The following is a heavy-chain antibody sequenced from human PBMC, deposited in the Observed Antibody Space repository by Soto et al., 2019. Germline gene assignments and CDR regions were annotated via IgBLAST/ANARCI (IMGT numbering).Heavy chain of an antibody. CDR3: ARLAKEENPKVGSWYFFDY. Sequence: SEALSLTCSVSGGSISSGGYFYSWIRQHPGQGLEWIGSIYYSGRTYYNASLQSRLSMSVDTSKNHFSLKLTSVTAADTAVYFCARLAKEENPKVGSWYFFDYWGQGVMVTVSS. V-gene: IGHV4-31*03. CDR2: IYYSGRT. D-gene: IGHD1-26*01. J-gene: IGHJ4*02. CDR1: GGSISSGGYF.